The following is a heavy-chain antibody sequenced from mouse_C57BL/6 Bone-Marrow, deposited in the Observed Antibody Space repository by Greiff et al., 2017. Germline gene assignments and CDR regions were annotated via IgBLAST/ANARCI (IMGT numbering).Heavy chain of an antibody. CDR2: IDPGNGDT. CDR3: TDGYYWFAY. J-gene: IGHJ3*01. CDR1: GFNIKDDY. Sequence: LVESGAELVRPGASVKLSCTASGFNIKDDYMHWVKQRPEQGLEWIGWIDPGNGDTEYAPKFQAKATITADTSSNTDYLQLSSLTSEDNAVYYCTDGYYWFAYWGQGTLVTVSA. V-gene: IGHV14-4*01. D-gene: IGHD2-3*01.